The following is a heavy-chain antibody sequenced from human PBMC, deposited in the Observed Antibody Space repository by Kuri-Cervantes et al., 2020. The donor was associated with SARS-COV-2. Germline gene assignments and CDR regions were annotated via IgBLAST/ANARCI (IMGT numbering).Heavy chain of an antibody. CDR1: GYTFTDYY. J-gene: IGHJ3*02. D-gene: IGHD3-22*01. CDR2: INPISGGT. Sequence: ASVKVSCKAPGYTFTDYYIHWVRQAPGQGPEWMGWINPISGGTKYAQNFQGRVTMTRDTSITTVYMELSGLTTDDTAIFYCVRFRYSDTSRNASDIWGQGTVVTVSS. CDR3: VRFRYSDTSRNASDI. V-gene: IGHV1-2*02.